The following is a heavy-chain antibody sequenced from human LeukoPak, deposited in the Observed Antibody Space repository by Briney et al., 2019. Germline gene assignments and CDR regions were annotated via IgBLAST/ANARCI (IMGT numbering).Heavy chain of an antibody. Sequence: PGGSLRLSCAASGFTFSSYGMHWVRQAPGKGLEWVAFIRYDGSNKYYADSVKGRFTISRDKSKSTLYLQMNSLRAEDTAMYYCARGIAMTTLNALDIWGQGTMVTVSS. J-gene: IGHJ3*02. V-gene: IGHV3-30*02. CDR3: ARGIAMTTLNALDI. CDR2: IRYDGSNK. CDR1: GFTFSSYG. D-gene: IGHD1-1*01.